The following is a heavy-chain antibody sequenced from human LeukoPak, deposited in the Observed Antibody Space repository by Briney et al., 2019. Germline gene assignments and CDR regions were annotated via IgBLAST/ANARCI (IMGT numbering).Heavy chain of an antibody. D-gene: IGHD3-16*01. CDR2: IEQDGSEK. CDR3: ARRGTYQNWFDP. V-gene: IGHV3-7*01. J-gene: IGHJ5*02. CDR1: GFTFSSYW. Sequence: PGGSLRLSCAASGFTFSSYWMSWVRQAPGKGLEWVATIEQDGSEKYYVDSMKGRFTISRDNAKNSLYLQMNSLRAEDTAVYYCARRGTYQNWFDPWGQGTLVTVSS.